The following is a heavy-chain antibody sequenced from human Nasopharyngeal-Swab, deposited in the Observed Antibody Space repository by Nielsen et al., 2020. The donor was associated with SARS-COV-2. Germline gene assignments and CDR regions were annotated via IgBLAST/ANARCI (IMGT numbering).Heavy chain of an antibody. Sequence: GGSLRLSCAASGFTFSDYYMSWIRQAPGKGLEWVSYISSSANTIYYADSVKGRFTISRDNAKNSLLLQMNSLRAEDTAVYYCARVDGVNWFDPWGQGTLVTVSS. J-gene: IGHJ5*02. D-gene: IGHD4-23*01. V-gene: IGHV3-11*01. CDR2: ISSSANTI. CDR3: ARVDGVNWFDP. CDR1: GFTFSDYY.